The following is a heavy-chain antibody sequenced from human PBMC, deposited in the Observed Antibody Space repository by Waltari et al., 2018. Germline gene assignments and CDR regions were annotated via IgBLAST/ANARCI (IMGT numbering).Heavy chain of an antibody. Sequence: QLQLQESGPGLVKASETLSLTCPVSGYSISSSSSYWGWARQPPGKGLEWIGNMYYRGSTYYNPSLKSRVTISGDTSKSQFSLKLSSVTAADTSMYYCVRHARTTSGGKHFDHWGQGMLVTVSP. CDR1: GYSISSSSSY. CDR2: MYYRGST. V-gene: IGHV4-39*01. D-gene: IGHD2-15*01. J-gene: IGHJ4*02. CDR3: VRHARTTSGGKHFDH.